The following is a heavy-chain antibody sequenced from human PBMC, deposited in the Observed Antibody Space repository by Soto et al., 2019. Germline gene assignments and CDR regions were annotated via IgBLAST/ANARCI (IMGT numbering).Heavy chain of an antibody. V-gene: IGHV3-66*01. CDR1: GFTVSSNY. J-gene: IGHJ5*02. CDR2: IYSGGST. CDR3: ARDLYYYGSGSYSP. D-gene: IGHD3-10*01. Sequence: GGSLRLSCAASGFTVSSNYMSWVRQAPGKGLEWVSVIYSGGSTYYADSVKGRFTISRDNSKNTLYLQMNSLRAEDTAVYYCARDLYYYGSGSYSPWGQGTLVTVSS.